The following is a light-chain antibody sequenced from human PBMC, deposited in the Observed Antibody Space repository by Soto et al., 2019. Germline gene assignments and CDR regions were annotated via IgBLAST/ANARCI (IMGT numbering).Light chain of an antibody. V-gene: IGKV3-11*01. CDR3: QQRSNWPPIFT. CDR1: QSVRSY. J-gene: IGKJ3*01. Sequence: EIVLTQSPATLSLSPGERATLSCRASQSVRSYLAWYQQKPGQDPRLLIYDASNRATGIPARFSGSGSGTDFTLTISSLEPEDVAVYYCQQRSNWPPIFTFGPGTKVDIK. CDR2: DAS.